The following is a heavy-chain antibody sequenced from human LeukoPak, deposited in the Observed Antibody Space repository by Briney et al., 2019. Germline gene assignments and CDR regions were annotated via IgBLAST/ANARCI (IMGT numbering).Heavy chain of an antibody. CDR1: GGTFSSYA. D-gene: IGHD5-18*01. J-gene: IGHJ4*02. CDR3: ARVDTAMVIDY. Sequence: SVKVSCEASGGTFSSYAISWVRQAPGQGLERMGRIIPILGIANYAQKFQGRVTITADKSTSTAYMELSSLRSEDTAVYYCARVDTAMVIDYWGQGTLVTVSS. CDR2: IIPILGIA. V-gene: IGHV1-69*04.